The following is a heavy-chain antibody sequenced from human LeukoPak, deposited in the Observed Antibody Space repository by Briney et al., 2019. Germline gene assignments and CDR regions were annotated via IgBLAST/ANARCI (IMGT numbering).Heavy chain of an antibody. Sequence: GRSLRLSCAASGFSFSSFTMHWVRQSPGKGLEWVASISRSGDYIYYVDSLKGRFTISRDNAKNSLSLHMNSLRAEDTAVYYCAREYSSSREFDYWGQGTLVTVSS. V-gene: IGHV3-21*01. J-gene: IGHJ4*02. CDR3: AREYSSSREFDY. CDR2: ISRSGDYI. CDR1: GFSFSSFT. D-gene: IGHD6-19*01.